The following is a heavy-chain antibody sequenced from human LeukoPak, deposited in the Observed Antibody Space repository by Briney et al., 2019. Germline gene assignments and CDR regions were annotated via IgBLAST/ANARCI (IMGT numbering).Heavy chain of an antibody. Sequence: SETLSLTCAVYGGSFSGYYWSWIRQPPGKGLEWIGEINHSGSTNYNPSLKSRVTISVDTSKNQFSLKLSSVTAADTAVYYCASALIGDAWFDPLGQGTLVTVSS. CDR2: INHSGST. CDR3: ASALIGDAWFDP. V-gene: IGHV4-34*01. CDR1: GGSFSGYY. J-gene: IGHJ5*02.